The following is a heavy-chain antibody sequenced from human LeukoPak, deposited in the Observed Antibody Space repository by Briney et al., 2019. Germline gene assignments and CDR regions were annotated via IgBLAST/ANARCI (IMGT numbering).Heavy chain of an antibody. CDR1: GFTFSSYG. CDR2: ISYDGSNK. V-gene: IGHV3-30*18. CDR3: AKAVYFDWLLLSFDY. J-gene: IGHJ4*02. D-gene: IGHD3-9*01. Sequence: GGSLRLSCAASGFTFSSYGMHWVRQAPGKGLEWVAVISYDGSNKYYADSVKGRFTISRDNSKNTLYLQMNSLRAEDTAVYYCAKAVYFDWLLLSFDYWGQGTLVTVSS.